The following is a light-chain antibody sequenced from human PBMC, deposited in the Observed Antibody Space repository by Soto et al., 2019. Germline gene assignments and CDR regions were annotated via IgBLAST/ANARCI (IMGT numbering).Light chain of an antibody. V-gene: IGLV1-47*02. CDR3: AAWDDSLSGV. CDR1: SSNIGSNY. CDR2: SNN. J-gene: IGLJ2*01. Sequence: QAVVTQPPSASAAPGQRVTISCSGSSSNIGSNYVYWYQQLPGTAPKLLIYSNNQRPSGVPDRFSGSKSGTSASLAISGLRSEDEADYYCAAWDDSLSGVFGGGTKLTVL.